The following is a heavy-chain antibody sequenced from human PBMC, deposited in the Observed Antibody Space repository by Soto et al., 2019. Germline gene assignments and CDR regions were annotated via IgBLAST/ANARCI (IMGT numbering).Heavy chain of an antibody. CDR2: ISGSGGST. CDR1: GFTFSSYA. D-gene: IGHD3-3*01. CDR3: AKDYDFWSGPTSPSMDV. Sequence: GGSLRLSCAASGFTFSSYAMSWVRQAPGKGLEWVSAISGSGGSTYYADSVKGRFTISRDNSKNTLYLQMNSLRAEDTAVYYCAKDYDFWSGPTSPSMDVWGQGTTVTVSS. J-gene: IGHJ6*02. V-gene: IGHV3-23*01.